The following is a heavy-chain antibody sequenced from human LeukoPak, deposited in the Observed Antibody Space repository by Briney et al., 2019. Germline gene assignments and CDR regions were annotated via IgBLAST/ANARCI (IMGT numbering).Heavy chain of an antibody. D-gene: IGHD2-15*01. CDR2: ISSSSSYT. CDR1: GFTFSSYS. J-gene: IGHJ6*03. V-gene: IGHV3-21*01. CDR3: ARVLGVVAYYYMDV. Sequence: GGSLRLSCAASGFTFSSYSMNWVRQASGKGLEWVSSISSSSSYTYYADSVKGRFTISRDNAKNSLYLQMNSLRAEDTAVYYCARVLGVVAYYYMDVWGKGTTVTVSS.